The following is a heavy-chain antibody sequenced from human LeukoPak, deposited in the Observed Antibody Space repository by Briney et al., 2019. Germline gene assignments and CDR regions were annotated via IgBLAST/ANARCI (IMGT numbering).Heavy chain of an antibody. D-gene: IGHD1-14*01. CDR2: ISYDGSNK. Sequence: GGTLRLSCAASGFTFSSYAMHWVRQAPGKGLEWVAVISYDGSNKYYADSVKGRFTVSRDNSKNTLYLQMNSLRAEDTAVYYCAREGPDYYYYYMDVWGKGTTVTVSS. J-gene: IGHJ6*03. CDR1: GFTFSSYA. V-gene: IGHV3-30*04. CDR3: AREGPDYYYYYMDV.